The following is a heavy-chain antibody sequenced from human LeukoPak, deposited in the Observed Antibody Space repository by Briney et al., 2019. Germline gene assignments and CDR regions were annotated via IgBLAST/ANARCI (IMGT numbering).Heavy chain of an antibody. CDR3: ARDPPIFAVVVAALNDAFDI. J-gene: IGHJ3*02. D-gene: IGHD2-15*01. Sequence: ASVKVSCKASGYTFTSYAMNWVRQAPGQGLEWMGWINTNTGNPTYAQGFTGRFVFSLDTSVSTAYLQISSLKAEDTAVYYCARDPPIFAVVVAALNDAFDIWGQGTMVTVSS. V-gene: IGHV7-4-1*02. CDR2: INTNTGNP. CDR1: GYTFTSYA.